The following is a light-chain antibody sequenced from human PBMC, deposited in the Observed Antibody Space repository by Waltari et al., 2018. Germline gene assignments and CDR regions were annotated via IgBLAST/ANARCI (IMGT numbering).Light chain of an antibody. V-gene: IGKV2-40*01. J-gene: IGKJ4*01. Sequence: RSSESLLDTEDGNTYLEWFLQRPGQSPQLLIYEVSSRASGVPDRFSGSGSDTDFTLKISKVEAEDVGIYYCMQALEFPLTFGGGTKVEIK. CDR1: ESLLDTEDGNTY. CDR2: EVS. CDR3: MQALEFPLT.